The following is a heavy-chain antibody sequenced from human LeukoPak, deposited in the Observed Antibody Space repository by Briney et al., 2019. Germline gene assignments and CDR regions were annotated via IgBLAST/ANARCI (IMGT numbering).Heavy chain of an antibody. CDR1: GFTFSSYG. Sequence: PGGSLRLSCAASGFTFSSYGMHWVRQASGKGLEWVAVIWYDGSNKYFADSVKGRFTISRDNSKNTLYLQMNSLRAEDTAVYYCARSRLDYYGMDVWGQGTTVTVSS. V-gene: IGHV3-33*01. CDR3: ARSRLDYYGMDV. J-gene: IGHJ6*02. CDR2: IWYDGSNK. D-gene: IGHD6-6*01.